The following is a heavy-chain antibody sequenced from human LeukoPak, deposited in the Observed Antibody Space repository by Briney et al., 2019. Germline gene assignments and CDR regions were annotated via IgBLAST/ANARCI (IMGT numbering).Heavy chain of an antibody. CDR3: ARHGPVAAAGLYYFDY. CDR1: GDSMTSYY. CDR2: IYYSGST. Sequence: TSETLSLTCTVSGDSMTSYYWSWIRQPPGKGLEWIGYIYYSGSTNYNPSLKSRVTISVDTSKNQFSLKLSSVTAADTAVYYCARHGPVAAAGLYYFDYWGQGTLVTVSS. V-gene: IGHV4-59*08. J-gene: IGHJ4*02. D-gene: IGHD6-13*01.